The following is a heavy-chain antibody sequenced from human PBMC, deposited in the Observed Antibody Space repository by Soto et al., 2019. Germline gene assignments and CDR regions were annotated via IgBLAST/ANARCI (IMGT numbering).Heavy chain of an antibody. CDR2: MSYDGTKI. CDR1: GFTFSTSA. J-gene: IGHJ3*01. D-gene: IGHD1-26*01. Sequence: ESGGGVVQAGKSLRLSCAASGFTFSTSAVHWVRQAPGKGLEWVSVMSYDGTKIYYTDPVKGRFTISRDNSKNTLYLQMNSLRTEDTAVYYCARGDTTTSDAFDVWGQGTMVTVSS. CDR3: ARGDTTTSDAFDV. V-gene: IGHV3-30-3*01.